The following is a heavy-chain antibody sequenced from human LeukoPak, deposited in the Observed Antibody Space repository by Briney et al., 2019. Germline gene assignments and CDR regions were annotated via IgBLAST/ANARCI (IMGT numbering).Heavy chain of an antibody. V-gene: IGHV1-8*01. CDR2: MNAHSGNT. CDR3: PRDGSRSWGLAY. J-gene: IGHJ4*02. Sequence: ASVKVSCKASGYTFTTYDVSWVRQAPGQGLEWVGWMNAHSGNTRYAQKFQARVTITRDTSINTAYLELTSLTSDDTPGHYCPRDGSRSWGLAYWGQGTLVAVSS. D-gene: IGHD3-16*01. CDR1: GYTFTTYD.